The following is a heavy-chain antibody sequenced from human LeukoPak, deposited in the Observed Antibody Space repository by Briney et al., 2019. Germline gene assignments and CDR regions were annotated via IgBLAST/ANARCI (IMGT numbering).Heavy chain of an antibody. J-gene: IGHJ3*02. D-gene: IGHD4-11*01. CDR2: INHSGST. V-gene: IGHV4-34*01. CDR3: AREQTKYSKYPPRADAFDI. CDR1: GGSFSGYY. Sequence: PSETLSLTCAVYGGSFSGYYWSWIRQPPGKGLEWIGEINHSGSTNYNPSLKSRVTISVDTSKNQFSLKLSSVTAADTAVYYCAREQTKYSKYPPRADAFDIWGQGTMVTVSS.